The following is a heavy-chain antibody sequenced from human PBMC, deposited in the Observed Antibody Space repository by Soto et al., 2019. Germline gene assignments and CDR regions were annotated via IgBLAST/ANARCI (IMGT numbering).Heavy chain of an antibody. CDR3: ARDRGYSYGYIYYGMDV. D-gene: IGHD5-18*01. J-gene: IGHJ6*02. CDR1: GFTFSSYW. V-gene: IGHV3-74*01. CDR2: INSDGSST. Sequence: PGGSLRLSCAASGFTFSSYWMHWVRQAPGKGLVWVSRINSDGSSTRYADSVKGRFTISRDNAKNTLYLQMNSLRAEDTAVYYCARDRGYSYGYIYYGMDVWGQGTTVTVSS.